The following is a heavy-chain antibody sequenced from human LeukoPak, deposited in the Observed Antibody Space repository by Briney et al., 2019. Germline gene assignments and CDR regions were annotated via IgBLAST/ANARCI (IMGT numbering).Heavy chain of an antibody. V-gene: IGHV3-30*18. CDR1: GFTFRYYG. J-gene: IGHJ4*02. CDR3: AKDSSSGYYSLFDY. D-gene: IGHD3-22*01. CDR2: ISNDGKNT. Sequence: PGGSLRLSCAASGFTFRYYGMHWVRQAPGKGLEWVAVISNDGKNTYYGDSVKGRFTISRDNSKNTLYLQMNSLRAEDTAVYYCAKDSSSGYYSLFDYWGQGTLVTVSS.